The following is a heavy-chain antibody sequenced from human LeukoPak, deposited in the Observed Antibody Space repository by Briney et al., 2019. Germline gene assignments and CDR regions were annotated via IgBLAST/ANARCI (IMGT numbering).Heavy chain of an antibody. Sequence: PGGSLRLSCAASGFTVSSNYMSWVRQAPGKGLEWVSVIYSGGSTYYADSVKGRFTISRDNPKNTLYLQMNSLRAEDTAVYYCARVWFGEFAYFDYWGQGTLVTVSS. D-gene: IGHD3-10*01. CDR2: IYSGGST. CDR3: ARVWFGEFAYFDY. V-gene: IGHV3-53*01. J-gene: IGHJ4*02. CDR1: GFTVSSNY.